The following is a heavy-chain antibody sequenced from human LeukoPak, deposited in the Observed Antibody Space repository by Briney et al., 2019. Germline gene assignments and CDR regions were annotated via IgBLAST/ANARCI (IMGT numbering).Heavy chain of an antibody. Sequence: GGSLRLSCAASGFAFSSYGMHWVRQAPGKGLERVAVISYDGSNKYYADSVKGRFTISRDNSKNTLYLQMNSLRAEDTAVYYCAKDLLTMVRGVNTVDYWGQGTLVTVSS. J-gene: IGHJ4*02. V-gene: IGHV3-30*18. D-gene: IGHD3-10*01. CDR2: ISYDGSNK. CDR1: GFAFSSYG. CDR3: AKDLLTMVRGVNTVDY.